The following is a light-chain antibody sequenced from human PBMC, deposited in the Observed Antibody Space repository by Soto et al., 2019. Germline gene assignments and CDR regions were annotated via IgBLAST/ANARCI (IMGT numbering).Light chain of an antibody. J-gene: IGLJ1*01. CDR2: EVS. CDR3: CSYAGSSPV. CDR1: SSDVGAYNY. V-gene: IGLV2-23*02. Sequence: QSVLAQPASVSGSPGQSIAISCTGTSSDVGAYNYVSWYQQHPGKAPKLMIYEVSKRPSGVSNRFSGSKSGNTASLTISGLQAEDEADYYCCSYAGSSPVFETGTKVTVL.